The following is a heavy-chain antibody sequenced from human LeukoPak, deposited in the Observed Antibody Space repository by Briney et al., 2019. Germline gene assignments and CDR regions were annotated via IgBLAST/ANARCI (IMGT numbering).Heavy chain of an antibody. CDR1: GGSISSSSYY. CDR2: TYYSGST. D-gene: IGHD3-22*01. V-gene: IGHV4-39*07. CDR3: ARDPIRITMIVVPRWAFDI. Sequence: SETLSLTCTVSGGSISSSSYYWGWIRQPPGKGLEWIGSTYYSGSTCYNPSLKSRVTISVDTSKNQFSLKLSSVTAADTAVYYCARDPIRITMIVVPRWAFDIWGQGTMVTVSS. J-gene: IGHJ3*02.